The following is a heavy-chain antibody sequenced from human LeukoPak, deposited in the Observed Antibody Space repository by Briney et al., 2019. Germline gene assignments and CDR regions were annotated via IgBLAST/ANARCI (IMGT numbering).Heavy chain of an antibody. CDR3: ARDPVGAYFDY. CDR1: GFTFSSYA. D-gene: IGHD3-10*01. V-gene: IGHV3-23*01. J-gene: IGHJ4*02. Sequence: GGSLRLSCAASGFTFSSYAMSWVRQAPGKGLEWVSVISGSGGSTYYADSVKGRFTISRDNSENTLYLQMNSLRAEDTAVYYCARDPVGAYFDYWGQGTLVTVSS. CDR2: ISGSGGST.